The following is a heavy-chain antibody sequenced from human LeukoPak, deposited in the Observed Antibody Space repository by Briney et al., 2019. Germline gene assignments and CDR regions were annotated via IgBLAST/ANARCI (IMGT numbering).Heavy chain of an antibody. J-gene: IGHJ4*02. CDR1: GFTFSSYS. Sequence: GGSLRLSCAASGFTFSSYSMTWVRQAPGKGLEWVSSISSSSSYIYYADSVKGRFTIPRDNAKNSLYLQMNSLRDEDTAVYYCARDLGSYYDILTGYLGSDYWGQGTLVTVSS. CDR2: ISSSSSYI. CDR3: ARDLGSYYDILTGYLGSDY. V-gene: IGHV3-21*01. D-gene: IGHD3-9*01.